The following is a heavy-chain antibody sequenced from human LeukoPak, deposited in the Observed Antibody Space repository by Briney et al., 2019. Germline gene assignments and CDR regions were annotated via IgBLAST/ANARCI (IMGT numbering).Heavy chain of an antibody. J-gene: IGHJ4*02. CDR3: ATLSVDHYYFDY. CDR2: IYHSGST. D-gene: IGHD2/OR15-2a*01. CDR1: GYSISSGYY. Sequence: PSETLSLTCTVSGYSISSGYYWGWIRQPPGKGLEWIGSIYHSGSTYYNPSLKSRVTISVDTSKNQFSLKLRSVTAADTAVYYCATLSVDHYYFDYWGQGTLVTVSS. V-gene: IGHV4-38-2*02.